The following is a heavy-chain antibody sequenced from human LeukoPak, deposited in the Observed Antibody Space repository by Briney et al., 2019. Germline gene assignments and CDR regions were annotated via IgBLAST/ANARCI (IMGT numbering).Heavy chain of an antibody. Sequence: GGSLRPSCAVPGVTATSHYMSWVRHAPGKGLLSVSRITTDGTITNYADSVKGRFTISRDNAKNTLYLQMDSLRAEDTAVYYCARHGVHSDMPDYWGQGTLVTVSS. CDR1: GVTATSHY. CDR2: ITTDGTIT. V-gene: IGHV3-74*01. CDR3: ARHGVHSDMPDY. D-gene: IGHD1-26*01. J-gene: IGHJ4*02.